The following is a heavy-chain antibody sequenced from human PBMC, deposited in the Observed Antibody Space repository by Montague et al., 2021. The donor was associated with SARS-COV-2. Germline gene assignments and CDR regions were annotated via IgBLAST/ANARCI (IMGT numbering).Heavy chain of an antibody. CDR3: ASDFKNDYAMDV. CDR2: IFYSGTT. Sequence: SETLSLTCTVSGGSISTTSYYWGWIRQPPGKGLEWIASIFYSGTTYYNPSLRSRVTISVHTSKNQFSLTVASVTAADTAIYYCASDFKNDYAMDVWGQGTMVIVSS. D-gene: IGHD1-1*01. V-gene: IGHV4-39*07. J-gene: IGHJ6*02. CDR1: GGSISTTSYY.